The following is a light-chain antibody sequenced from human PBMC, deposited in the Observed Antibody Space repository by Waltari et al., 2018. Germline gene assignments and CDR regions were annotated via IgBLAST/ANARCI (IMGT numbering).Light chain of an antibody. CDR3: SSYAGSNNHVV. Sequence: QSALTQPPSASGSPGQSVTISCTGTSSDVGGYNYVSWYQQPPGTAPKLMIYEVSKRPSGVPERFSGSKSGNTASLTVSGLQAEDEADYYCSSYAGSNNHVVFGGGTKLTVL. J-gene: IGLJ2*01. CDR2: EVS. CDR1: SSDVGGYNY. V-gene: IGLV2-8*01.